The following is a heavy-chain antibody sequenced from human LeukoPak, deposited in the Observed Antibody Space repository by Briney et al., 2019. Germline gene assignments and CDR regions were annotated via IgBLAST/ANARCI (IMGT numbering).Heavy chain of an antibody. CDR2: IVPIFGTA. CDR3: ARERGRNEDYFDY. CDR1: GGTFSSHT. Sequence: SVKVSCKTSGGTFSSHTIAWVRQLPGQGLEWMGGIVPIFGTATYAQKFQGRVTITADESTSTVYMEVSSLRSEDSAAYYCARERGRNEDYFDYWGQGTLVTVSS. D-gene: IGHD1-1*01. V-gene: IGHV1-69*13. J-gene: IGHJ4*02.